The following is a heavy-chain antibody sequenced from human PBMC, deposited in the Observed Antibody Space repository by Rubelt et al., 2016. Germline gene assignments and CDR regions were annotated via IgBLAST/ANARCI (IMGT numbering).Heavy chain of an antibody. J-gene: IGHJ5*02. CDR2: ISAYNGNT. V-gene: IGHV1-18*01. CDR3: ARDPTTRFTSTGWFDP. Sequence: QVQLVQSGAEVKKPGASVKVSCKASGYTFTSYGISWVRQAPGQGLEWMGWISAYNGNTNYAQKLQGTVTMTTDTAKSTAYMELRILRSDDTAVYYCARDPTTRFTSTGWFDPWGQGTLVTVSS. CDR1: GYTFTSYG. D-gene: IGHD5-12*01.